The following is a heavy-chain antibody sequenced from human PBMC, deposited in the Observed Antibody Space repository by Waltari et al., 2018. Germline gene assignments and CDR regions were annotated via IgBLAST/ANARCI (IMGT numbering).Heavy chain of an antibody. CDR2: MIPNYGTP. D-gene: IGHD1-26*01. J-gene: IGHJ3*02. CDR3: ARRNLGYAFDI. V-gene: IGHV1-69*12. Sequence: QVQLVQSGAEVKKTGSSVKVSCKASGGAFGSYTITCVRHAPGHGLEWVGGMIPNYGTPNFAQKFQGRVTFTADESTTTAYMELTSLKSEDTAIYYCARRNLGYAFDIWGQGTLVTVSS. CDR1: GGAFGSYT.